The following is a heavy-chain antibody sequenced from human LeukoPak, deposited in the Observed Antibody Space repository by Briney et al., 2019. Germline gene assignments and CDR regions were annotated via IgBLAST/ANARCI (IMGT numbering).Heavy chain of an antibody. CDR2: IIPILGIA. Sequence: SVKVSCKASGGTFSNYAISWVRQAPGQGLEWMGRIIPILGIANYAQKFQGRVTITADKSTSTAYMELSSLRSEDTAVYYCARSGYCSGGSCYQDYHWGQGTLVTVSS. CDR3: ARSGYCSGGSCYQDYH. V-gene: IGHV1-69*04. D-gene: IGHD2-15*01. J-gene: IGHJ5*02. CDR1: GGTFSNYA.